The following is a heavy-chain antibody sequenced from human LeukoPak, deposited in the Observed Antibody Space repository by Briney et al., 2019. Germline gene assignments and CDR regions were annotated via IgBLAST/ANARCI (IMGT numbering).Heavy chain of an antibody. J-gene: IGHJ4*02. CDR3: ARDRYYGSGSYADY. V-gene: IGHV1-2*02. CDR2: INPNSGGT. CDR1: GYTFTGYY. Sequence: EASVKVSCKASGYTFTGYYIHWVRQAPGQGLEWMGWINPNSGGTNYAQKFQGRVTMTRDTSISTAYMELSRLRSDDTAVYYCARDRYYGSGSYADYWGQGTLVTVSS. D-gene: IGHD3-10*01.